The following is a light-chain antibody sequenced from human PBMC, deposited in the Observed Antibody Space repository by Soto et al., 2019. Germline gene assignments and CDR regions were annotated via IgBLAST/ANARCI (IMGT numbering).Light chain of an antibody. V-gene: IGKV4-1*01. CDR3: QQYKSFWT. Sequence: DIVMTQSPDSLAVSLGERATINCKSSQSVLYSSNNKNYLAWYQQKPGQPPKLLIYWASTRESGVPDRFSGSGSGTDFTLTISSLQPDDFATYYCQQYKSFWTFGQGTKVDI. CDR1: QSVLYSSNNKNY. CDR2: WAS. J-gene: IGKJ1*01.